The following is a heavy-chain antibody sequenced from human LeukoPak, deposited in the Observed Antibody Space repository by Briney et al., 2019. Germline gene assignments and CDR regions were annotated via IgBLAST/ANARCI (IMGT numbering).Heavy chain of an antibody. CDR2: INHSGST. Sequence: SETLSLTCAMYGGSFSGDYWNWIRQPPGTGLEWIGEINHSGSTNYNPSLKSRVTISVDTSKNQFSLKLSSATAADTAVYYCARGAVARPFDLWGQGTLVTVSS. J-gene: IGHJ4*02. V-gene: IGHV4-34*01. CDR3: ARGAVARPFDL. CDR1: GGSFSGDY.